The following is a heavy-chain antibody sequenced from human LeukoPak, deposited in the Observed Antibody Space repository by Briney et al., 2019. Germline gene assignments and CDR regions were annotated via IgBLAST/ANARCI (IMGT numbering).Heavy chain of an antibody. CDR1: GFTVSSKY. D-gene: IGHD3-22*01. Sequence: GGSLRLSCAASGFTVSSKYMSWVRQAPGKGLEWLSLIYNSGGTYYADSVKGRFTISRDNSKNTLYLQMNSLRVEDTAVYFCARDCSASSSDYYPLGYWGQGTLVTVSS. J-gene: IGHJ4*02. V-gene: IGHV3-66*01. CDR2: IYNSGGT. CDR3: ARDCSASSSDYYPLGY.